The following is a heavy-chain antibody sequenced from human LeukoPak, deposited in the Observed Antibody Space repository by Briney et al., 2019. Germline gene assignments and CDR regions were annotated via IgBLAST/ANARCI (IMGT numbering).Heavy chain of an antibody. CDR2: ISGSGGST. CDR3: ASPGYDILTPLDY. V-gene: IGHV3-23*01. Sequence: GGSLRLSCAASGFTFSSYAMSWVRQAPGKGLEWVSAISGSGGSTYYADSVKGQFTISRDNSKNTLYLQMNSLRAEDTAVYYCASPGYDILTPLDYWGQGTLVTVSS. D-gene: IGHD3-9*01. J-gene: IGHJ4*02. CDR1: GFTFSSYA.